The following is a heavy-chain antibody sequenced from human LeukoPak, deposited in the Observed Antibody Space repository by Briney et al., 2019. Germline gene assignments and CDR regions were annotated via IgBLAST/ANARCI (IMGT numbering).Heavy chain of an antibody. J-gene: IGHJ3*02. Sequence: PSETLSLTCTVSGGSISSGGYYWSWIRQPAGKGLEWIGRIYTSGSTNYNPFLKSRVTISVDTSKNQFSLKPSSVTAADTAVYYCAKSPGDTAMVTGVAFDIWGQGTMVTVTS. D-gene: IGHD5-18*01. CDR2: IYTSGST. CDR1: GGSISSGGYY. CDR3: AKSPGDTAMVTGVAFDI. V-gene: IGHV4-61*02.